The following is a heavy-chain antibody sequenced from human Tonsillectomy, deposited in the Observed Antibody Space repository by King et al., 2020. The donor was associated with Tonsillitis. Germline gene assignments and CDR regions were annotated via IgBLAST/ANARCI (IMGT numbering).Heavy chain of an antibody. Sequence: QLVQSGGGLVKPGGSLRLSCAASGFTFSSYSMNWVRQAPGKGLEWVSSISSSSSYIYYADSVKGRFTISRDNAKNSLYLQMNSLRAEDTAVYYCARDKAPLSIGAPDYWGQGTLVTVSS. CDR2: ISSSSSYI. D-gene: IGHD6-6*01. CDR3: ARDKAPLSIGAPDY. CDR1: GFTFSSYS. J-gene: IGHJ4*02. V-gene: IGHV3-21*01.